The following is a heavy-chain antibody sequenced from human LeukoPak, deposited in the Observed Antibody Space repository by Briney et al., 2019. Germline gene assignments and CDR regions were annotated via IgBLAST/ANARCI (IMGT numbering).Heavy chain of an antibody. D-gene: IGHD6-13*01. CDR2: ITSSSSYI. Sequence: GGSLRLSCAASGFTFSTYSMNWVRQAPGKGLEWVSSITSSSSYIYYADSVKGRFTISRDNAKNSLYLQMNSLRAEDTAVYYCARDRDGYSSSWYDAFDIWGQGTMVTVSS. J-gene: IGHJ3*02. CDR3: ARDRDGYSSSWYDAFDI. CDR1: GFTFSTYS. V-gene: IGHV3-21*01.